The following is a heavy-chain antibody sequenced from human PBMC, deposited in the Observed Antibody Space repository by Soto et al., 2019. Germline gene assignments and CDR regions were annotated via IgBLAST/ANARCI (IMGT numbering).Heavy chain of an antibody. CDR3: ARVVRGVVNWFDP. CDR2: IATYNNNK. D-gene: IGHD3-10*01. Sequence: HLVQSGPEVKRPGASITVSCKTSGDTFANFGLSWVRQAPGQGLEWMGWIATYNNNKNYAQKFQGRLTLTTDTSTSTAYMGLESLGYGDTAVYYWARVVRGVVNWFDPWGQGTLVTVSS. V-gene: IGHV1-18*01. CDR1: GDTFANFG. J-gene: IGHJ5*02.